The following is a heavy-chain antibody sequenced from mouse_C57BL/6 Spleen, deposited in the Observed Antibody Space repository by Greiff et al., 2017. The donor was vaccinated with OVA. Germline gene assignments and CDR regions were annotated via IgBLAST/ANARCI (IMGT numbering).Heavy chain of an antibody. D-gene: IGHD4-1*01. V-gene: IGHV5-9-1*02. CDR1: GFTFSSYA. J-gene: IGHJ3*01. Sequence: EVMLVESGEGLVKPGGSLKLSCAASGFTFSSYAMSWVRQTPEKRLEWVAYISSGGDYIYYADTVKGRFTISRDNARNTLYLQMSSLKSEDTAMYYCTRGDNWDEGACFAYWGQGTLVTVSA. CDR3: TRGDNWDEGACFAY. CDR2: ISSGGDYI.